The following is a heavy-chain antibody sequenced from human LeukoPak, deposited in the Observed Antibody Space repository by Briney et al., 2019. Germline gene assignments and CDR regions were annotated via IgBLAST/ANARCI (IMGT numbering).Heavy chain of an antibody. Sequence: GGSLRLSCAASGFTFSSYAMSWVRQAPGKGLEWVSAISGSGGSTYYADSVKGRFTISRGNSKNTLYLQMNSLRAEDTAVYYCAKVREGGDLYYYGMDVWGQGTTVTVSS. V-gene: IGHV3-23*01. CDR1: GFTFSSYA. J-gene: IGHJ6*02. CDR2: ISGSGGST. D-gene: IGHD2-21*02. CDR3: AKVREGGDLYYYGMDV.